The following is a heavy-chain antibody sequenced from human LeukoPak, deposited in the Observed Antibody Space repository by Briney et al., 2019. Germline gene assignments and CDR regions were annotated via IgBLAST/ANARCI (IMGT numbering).Heavy chain of an antibody. CDR1: GFTFDDYA. V-gene: IGHV3-9*01. J-gene: IGHJ4*02. CDR3: ARDGAATVPFDY. D-gene: IGHD6-25*01. Sequence: QPGRSLRLSCAASGFTFDDYAMHWVRQAPGKGLEWVSGISWNSGSIGYADSVKGRFTISRDNAKNSLYLQMNSLRAEDTAVYYCARDGAATVPFDYWGQGTLVTVSS. CDR2: ISWNSGSI.